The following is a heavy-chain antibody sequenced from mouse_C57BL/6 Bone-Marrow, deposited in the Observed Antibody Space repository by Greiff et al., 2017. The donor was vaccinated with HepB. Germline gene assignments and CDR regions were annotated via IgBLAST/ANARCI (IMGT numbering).Heavy chain of an antibody. CDR1: GYTFTSYW. Sequence: QVQLQQPGAELVRPGTSVKLSCKASGYTFTSYWMHWVKQRPGQGLEWIGVIDPSDSYTNYNQKFKGKATLTVDTSSSTAYMQLSSLTSEDSAVYYCARGNFPYYYGSSQYYFDYWGQGTTLTVSS. CDR3: ARGNFPYYYGSSQYYFDY. V-gene: IGHV1-59*01. J-gene: IGHJ2*01. CDR2: IDPSDSYT. D-gene: IGHD1-1*01.